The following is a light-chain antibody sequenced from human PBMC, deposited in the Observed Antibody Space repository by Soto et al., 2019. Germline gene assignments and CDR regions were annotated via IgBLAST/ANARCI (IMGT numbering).Light chain of an antibody. V-gene: IGLV1-47*01. Sequence: QSVLTQPPSASGTPEQRVSISCSGSSSNVGSKYVYWYQQLPGTAPKLLIYRNNQRPSGVPDRFSGSKSGTSASLAISGLRSEDEADYYCAAWDDSLSGVMFGGGTKLTVL. CDR1: SSNVGSKY. CDR2: RNN. J-gene: IGLJ3*02. CDR3: AAWDDSLSGVM.